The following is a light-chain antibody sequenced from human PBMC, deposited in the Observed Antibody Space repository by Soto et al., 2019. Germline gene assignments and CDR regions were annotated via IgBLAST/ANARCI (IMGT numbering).Light chain of an antibody. CDR1: SGDVGHYNY. Sequence: QSALTQPPSVSGSPGQSITISCTGSSGDVGHYNYVSWYQQHPGKAPKLMIYDVSNRPSGVSNRFSGSKSGNTASLIISGLQEDDDAYYCCTSYTTMSSWVFGGGTQLTVL. J-gene: IGLJ3*02. CDR2: DVS. V-gene: IGLV2-14*03. CDR3: TSYTTMSSWV.